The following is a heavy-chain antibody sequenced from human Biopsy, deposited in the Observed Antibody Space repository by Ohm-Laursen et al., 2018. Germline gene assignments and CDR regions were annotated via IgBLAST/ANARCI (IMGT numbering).Heavy chain of an antibody. Sequence: TLPLTCPVSGDSLTSGPENWSWIRQSPGQGLEYIGFIYSGGNTNYNPSLKNRVTMSVDTSKNQFYLKLYSVTAADTAVYYCARGRRTSGWPYFDNWGQGALVIVSP. CDR1: GDSLTSGPEN. D-gene: IGHD6-19*01. J-gene: IGHJ4*02. V-gene: IGHV4-61*01. CDR3: ARGRRTSGWPYFDN. CDR2: IYSGGNT.